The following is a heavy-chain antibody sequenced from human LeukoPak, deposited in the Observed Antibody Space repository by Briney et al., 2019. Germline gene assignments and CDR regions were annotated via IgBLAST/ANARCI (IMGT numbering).Heavy chain of an antibody. V-gene: IGHV3-23*01. D-gene: IGHD1-26*01. CDR1: GFTFRSYA. Sequence: GSLRLSCAASGFTFRSYAMSWVRQAPGKGLEWGSAVSGSGGSTYYADSVKGRFTISKDNSKNTLYLQMNSLRAEDTAVYYCAKGGAFDYWGQGTLVTVSS. CDR3: AKGGAFDY. J-gene: IGHJ4*02. CDR2: VSGSGGST.